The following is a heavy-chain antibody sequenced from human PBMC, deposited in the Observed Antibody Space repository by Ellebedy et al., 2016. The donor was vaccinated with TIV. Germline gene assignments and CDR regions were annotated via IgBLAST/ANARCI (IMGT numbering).Heavy chain of an antibody. J-gene: IGHJ4*02. CDR3: TTDGGADMVIDGAFDY. CDR2: ISYDGNNR. D-gene: IGHD3-16*01. V-gene: IGHV3-30*03. Sequence: GESLKISCAASGFTFSVFSINWVRRAPGKGLEWVATISYDGNNRLYADSVKGRLTISRDNSKNTLYLEMSSLRPEDTALYHCTTDGGADMVIDGAFDYWGQGTLVIVSS. CDR1: GFTFSVFS.